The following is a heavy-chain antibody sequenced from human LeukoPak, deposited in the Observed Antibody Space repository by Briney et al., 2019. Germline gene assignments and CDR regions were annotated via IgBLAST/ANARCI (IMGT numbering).Heavy chain of an antibody. D-gene: IGHD2-8*01. CDR1: GFTFSSYA. J-gene: IGHJ4*02. V-gene: IGHV3-30*04. CDR2: ISYDGSNK. CDR3: AGSLGYCTSNVCYLKY. Sequence: GGSLRLSCAASGFTFSSYAMHWVRQAPGKGLEWVAVISYDGSNKYYADSVKGRFTISRDNSKNTLYLQMNSLRSDDTAVYYCAGSLGYCTSNVCYLKYWGQGALVTVSS.